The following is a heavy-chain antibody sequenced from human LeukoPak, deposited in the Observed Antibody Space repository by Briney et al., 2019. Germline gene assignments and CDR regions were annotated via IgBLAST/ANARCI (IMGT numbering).Heavy chain of an antibody. CDR3: ARGPSTYYYDSSGYSGNSNDY. Sequence: PSETLSLTCAVYGGSFSGYYWSWIRQPPVKGLEWIGEINHSGSTNYNPSLKSRVTISVDTSKNQFSLKLSSVTAADTAVYYCARGPSTYYYDSSGYSGNSNDYWGQGTLVTVSS. CDR1: GGSFSGYY. J-gene: IGHJ4*02. V-gene: IGHV4-34*01. CDR2: INHSGST. D-gene: IGHD3-22*01.